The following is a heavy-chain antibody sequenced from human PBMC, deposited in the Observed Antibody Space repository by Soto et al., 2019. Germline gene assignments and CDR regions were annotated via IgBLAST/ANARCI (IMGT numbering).Heavy chain of an antibody. CDR3: ATLSPELRYFDWSPVAFDI. D-gene: IGHD3-9*01. CDR2: IIPILGIA. Sequence: SVKVSCKASGGTFSSYAISWVRQAPGQGLEWMGRIIPILGIANYAQKFQGRVTITADKSTSTAYMELSSLRSEDTAVYYCATLSPELRYFDWSPVAFDIWGQGTMVTVSS. CDR1: GGTFSSYA. J-gene: IGHJ3*02. V-gene: IGHV1-69*04.